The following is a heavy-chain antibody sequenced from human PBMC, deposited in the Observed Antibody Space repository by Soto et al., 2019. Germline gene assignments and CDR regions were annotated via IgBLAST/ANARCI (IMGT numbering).Heavy chain of an antibody. CDR1: GGSISSSSYY. CDR2: IYYSGST. V-gene: IGHV4-39*01. Sequence: PSETLSLTCTVSGGSISSSSYYWGWIRQPPGKGLEWIGSIYYSGSTYYNPSLKSRVTISVDTSKNQFSLKLSSVTAADTAVYYCARLLGYDFWSGTGKDYWGQGTLVTVSS. J-gene: IGHJ4*02. D-gene: IGHD3-3*01. CDR3: ARLLGYDFWSGTGKDY.